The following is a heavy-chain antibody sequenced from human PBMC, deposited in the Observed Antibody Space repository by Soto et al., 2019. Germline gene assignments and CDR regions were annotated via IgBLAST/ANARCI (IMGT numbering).Heavy chain of an antibody. Sequence: PGESLKISCKGSGYSFTSYWIGWVRQMPGKGLEWMGIIYPGDSDTRYSPSFQGQVTISADKSISTAYLQWSSLKASDNAMYYCARLPRKGYYYYGMDVWGQGTTVTVSS. V-gene: IGHV5-51*01. CDR3: ARLPRKGYYYYGMDV. CDR1: GYSFTSYW. CDR2: IYPGDSDT. J-gene: IGHJ6*02.